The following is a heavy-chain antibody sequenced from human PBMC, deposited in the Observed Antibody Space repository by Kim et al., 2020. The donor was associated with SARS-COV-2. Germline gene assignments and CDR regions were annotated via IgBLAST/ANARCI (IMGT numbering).Heavy chain of an antibody. CDR2: IYYSGST. V-gene: IGHV4-39*07. CDR3: ARDRITMIVD. Sequence: SQTLSLTCTVSGGSISSSSYYWGWIRQPPGKGLEWIGSIYYSGSTYYNPSLKSRVTISVDTSKNQFSLKLSSVTAADTAVYYCARDRITMIVDWGQGTLVTVSS. CDR1: GGSISSSSYY. D-gene: IGHD3-22*01. J-gene: IGHJ4*02.